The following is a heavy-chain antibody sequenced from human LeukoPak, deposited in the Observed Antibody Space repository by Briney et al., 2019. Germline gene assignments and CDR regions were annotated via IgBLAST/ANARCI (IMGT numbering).Heavy chain of an antibody. Sequence: SETLSLTCTVSGYSISSGYYWGWIRQPPGKGLEWIGSIYHSGSTYYNPSLKSRVIISVDTSKNQFSPKLSSVTAADTAVYYCARHKMVRGIGYYYYMDVWGKGTTVTISS. CDR2: IYHSGST. V-gene: IGHV4-38-2*02. J-gene: IGHJ6*03. CDR3: ARHKMVRGIGYYYYMDV. CDR1: GYSISSGYY. D-gene: IGHD3-10*01.